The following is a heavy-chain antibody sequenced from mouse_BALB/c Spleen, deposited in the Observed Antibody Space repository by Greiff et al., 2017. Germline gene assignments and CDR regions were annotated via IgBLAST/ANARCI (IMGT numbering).Heavy chain of an antibody. CDR3: ARKNYGYAMDY. D-gene: IGHD1-1*01. Sequence: QVQLQQSWAELAKPGASVKMSCKASGYTFTSYWMHWVKQRPGQGLEWIGYINPSTGYTEYNQKFKDKATLTADKSSSTAYMQLSSLTSEDSAVYYCARKNYGYAMDYWGQGTSVTVSS. J-gene: IGHJ4*01. CDR1: GYTFTSYW. CDR2: INPSTGYT. V-gene: IGHV1-7*01.